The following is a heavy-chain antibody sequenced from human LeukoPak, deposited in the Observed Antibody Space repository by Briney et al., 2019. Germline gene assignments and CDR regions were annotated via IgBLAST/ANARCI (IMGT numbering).Heavy chain of an antibody. J-gene: IGHJ2*01. CDR2: INPNSGGT. Sequence: ASVKVSCKASGYTFTGYYMHWVRQAPGQGLEWMGCINPNSGGTNYAQKFQGWVTMTRDTSISTAYMELSRLRADDTAVYSCARGPERWPLSFGWYFDLWGRGTLVTVSS. CDR1: GYTFTGYY. D-gene: IGHD5-24*01. V-gene: IGHV1-2*04. CDR3: ARGPERWPLSFGWYFDL.